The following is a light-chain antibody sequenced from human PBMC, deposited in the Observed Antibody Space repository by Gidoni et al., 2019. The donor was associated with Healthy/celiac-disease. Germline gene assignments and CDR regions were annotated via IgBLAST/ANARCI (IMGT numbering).Light chain of an antibody. J-gene: IGKJ3*01. Sequence: AIRMTQSPSSLSASTGDRVTITCRASQGISSYLAWYQQKPGKAPKLLIYAASTLQSGVPSRFSGSGSGTDFTLTISCLQSEDFATYYCQQYYSYPLFXPXTKVDIK. CDR1: QGISSY. V-gene: IGKV1-8*01. CDR2: AAS. CDR3: QQYYSYPL.